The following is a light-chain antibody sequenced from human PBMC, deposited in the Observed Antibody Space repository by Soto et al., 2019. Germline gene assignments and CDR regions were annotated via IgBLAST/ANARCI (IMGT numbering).Light chain of an antibody. J-gene: IGLJ2*01. CDR1: RPNIESNF. CDR3: ATWDDKLLGVV. CDR2: RND. V-gene: IGLV1-47*01. Sequence: QAVLTQPPSVSGTPGQRVTISCSGSRPNIESNFVSWYLQLPGTAPKRLIYRNDQRPSGVSVRISASKSGTSASLAISGRRSEDEADYYCATWDDKLLGVVFGGGTKLTVL.